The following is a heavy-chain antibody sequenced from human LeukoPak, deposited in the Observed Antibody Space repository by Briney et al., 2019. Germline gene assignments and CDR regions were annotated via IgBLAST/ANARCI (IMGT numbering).Heavy chain of an antibody. CDR1: GFTFSGSA. Sequence: GGSLRLSCAASGFTFSGSAMHWVRQASGKGLEWVGRIRSKANSYATAYAASVKGRFTISRDDSKNTAYLQMNSLKTEDTAVYYCAKEQRWLQFNWFDPWGQGTLVTVSS. CDR2: IRSKANSYAT. J-gene: IGHJ5*02. D-gene: IGHD5-24*01. CDR3: AKEQRWLQFNWFDP. V-gene: IGHV3-73*01.